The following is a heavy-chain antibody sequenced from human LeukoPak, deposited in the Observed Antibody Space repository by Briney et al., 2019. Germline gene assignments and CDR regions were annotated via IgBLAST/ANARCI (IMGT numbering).Heavy chain of an antibody. D-gene: IGHD6-19*01. CDR2: IKQDGSEK. CDR3: AKDRASGSGSYSYRGFDH. Sequence: HPGGSLRLSCAASGITFSIDWMSWVRQAPGEGLEWVANIKQDGSEKYYVDSVKGRFTISRDNAKNSLYLQMNSPRAEAPAVYYCAKDRASGSGSYSYRGFDHWGQGTLVTVSS. J-gene: IGHJ5*02. V-gene: IGHV3-7*03. CDR1: GITFSIDW.